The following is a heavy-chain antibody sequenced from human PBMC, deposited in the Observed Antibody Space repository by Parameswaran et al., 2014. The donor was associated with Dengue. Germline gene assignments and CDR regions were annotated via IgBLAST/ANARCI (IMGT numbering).Heavy chain of an antibody. D-gene: IGHD1-14*01. CDR2: ISYDGSNK. J-gene: IGHJ4*02. Sequence: WIRQPPGKGLEWVAVISYDGSNKYYADSVKGRFTISRDNSKNTLYLQMNSLRAEDTAVYYCAKRGRTSYPPDYWGQGTLVTVSS. V-gene: IGHV3-30*18. CDR3: AKRGRTSYPPDY.